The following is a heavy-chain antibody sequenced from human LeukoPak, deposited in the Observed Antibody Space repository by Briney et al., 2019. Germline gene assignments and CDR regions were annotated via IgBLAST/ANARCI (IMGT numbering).Heavy chain of an antibody. Sequence: ASVKVSCKASGYTFTSYDINWGGQATGQGLEGRGWMNPNSGNTGYAQKFQGRVTMTRNTSISTAYMELSSLRSEDTAVYYCARVISQIRRTNWFDPWGQGTLVTVSS. D-gene: IGHD3-16*01. CDR2: MNPNSGNT. CDR3: ARVISQIRRTNWFDP. V-gene: IGHV1-8*01. CDR1: GYTFTSYD. J-gene: IGHJ5*02.